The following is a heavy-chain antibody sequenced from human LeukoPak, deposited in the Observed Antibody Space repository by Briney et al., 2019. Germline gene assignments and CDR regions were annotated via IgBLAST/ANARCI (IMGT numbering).Heavy chain of an antibody. CDR3: ARQVGHWLTH. Sequence: GESLKISCKGSGYIFNTYWIGWVRQMPGKGLECMGIIYPGDSEVRYSPSFQGQVTISADKSISTAYLQWSSLKASDSAMYYCARQVGHWLTHWGQGTLVTVSS. D-gene: IGHD6-19*01. J-gene: IGHJ4*02. V-gene: IGHV5-51*01. CDR2: IYPGDSEV. CDR1: GYIFNTYW.